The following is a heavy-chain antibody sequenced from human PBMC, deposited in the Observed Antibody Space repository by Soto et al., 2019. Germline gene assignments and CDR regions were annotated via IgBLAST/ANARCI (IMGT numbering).Heavy chain of an antibody. CDR2: LSYDGSEK. CDR1: GFPFRDYA. Sequence: QVQLVESGGGVGQPGRSLRLSCAASGFPFRDYAFHWVRQPPGKGLEWVAVLSYDGSEKYYGDSVKGRFTISRDNAKNMLYLQLSSLRAEDTAVYYCARGQLVNPGYYYGMDIWGQGTTVTVSS. J-gene: IGHJ6*02. CDR3: ARGQLVNPGYYYGMDI. V-gene: IGHV3-33*01. D-gene: IGHD3-22*01.